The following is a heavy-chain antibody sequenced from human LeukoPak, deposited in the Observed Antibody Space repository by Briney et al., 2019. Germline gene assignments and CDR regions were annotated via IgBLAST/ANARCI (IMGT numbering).Heavy chain of an antibody. D-gene: IGHD3-10*01. CDR1: GFSFSTYW. Sequence: GGSLRLSCAAPGFSFSTYWMNWVRQAPGRGLEWVANIKQDGSEKYYVDSVKGRFTISRDNAKNSLYLQLNSLRAEDTAVYYCARRVRCGFFDNWGQGTLVTVSS. CDR3: ARRVRCGFFDN. J-gene: IGHJ4*02. CDR2: IKQDGSEK. V-gene: IGHV3-7*01.